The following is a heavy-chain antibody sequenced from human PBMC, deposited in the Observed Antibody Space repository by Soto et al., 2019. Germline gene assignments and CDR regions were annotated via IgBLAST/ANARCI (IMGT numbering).Heavy chain of an antibody. CDR2: ISYDGSNK. CDR1: GFTFSTHG. Sequence: QVQLVESGGGVVQPGRSLRLSCVASGFTFSTHGIHWVRQAPGKGLEWVAVISYDGSNKYYADSVKGRFTISRDNSKNTVYMPMNSLTTADTAVYFCAKGHDLARDQYYYGLDVWGQGTTVTVSS. J-gene: IGHJ6*02. D-gene: IGHD3-16*01. V-gene: IGHV3-30*18. CDR3: AKGHDLARDQYYYGLDV.